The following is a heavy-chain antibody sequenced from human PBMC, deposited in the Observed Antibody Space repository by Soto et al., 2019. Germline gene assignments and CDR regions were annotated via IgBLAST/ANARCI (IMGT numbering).Heavy chain of an antibody. V-gene: IGHV5-51*01. CDR2: IYPGDYDT. Sequence: EVQLVQSGAEVKKAGASLKISCKGSGYSFTSYWIGWVRQMPGKGLEWMGIIYPGDYDTRYSPAFQGQVTISADKSISTAYLQWSSLKASDTAMYYCASHVGTLRFLEWHFDYWGQGTLVTVSS. D-gene: IGHD3-3*01. CDR1: GYSFTSYW. CDR3: ASHVGTLRFLEWHFDY. J-gene: IGHJ4*02.